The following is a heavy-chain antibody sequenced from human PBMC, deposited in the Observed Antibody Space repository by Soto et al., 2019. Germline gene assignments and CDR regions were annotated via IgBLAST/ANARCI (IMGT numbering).Heavy chain of an antibody. CDR3: GKVLVGATGHTDSDS. CDR2: IDYTGDT. V-gene: IGHV4-59*08. Sequence: SETLSLTCTVSGGSLSTCYWHWIRLPPGKGLEWIGNIDYTGDTNYNPSLKSRVTISRDTSKNQFSLKFASVTAADTALYYCGKVLVGATGHTDSDSWGPGTLVPVS. J-gene: IGHJ4*02. CDR1: GGSLSTCY. D-gene: IGHD2-15*01.